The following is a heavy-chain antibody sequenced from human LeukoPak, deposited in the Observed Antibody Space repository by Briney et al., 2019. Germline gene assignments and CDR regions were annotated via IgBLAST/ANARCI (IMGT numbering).Heavy chain of an antibody. CDR3: ARAYYDILTTDS. Sequence: GGSLRLSCTASGFTVRTNYMSWARQAPGKGLEGVSVIYSSGDTYYADSVKGRFTISRDDSKNTLYLQMNSLRAEDTAVYYCARAYYDILTTDSWGQGTLVSVSS. D-gene: IGHD3-9*01. V-gene: IGHV3-66*01. CDR1: GFTVRTNY. J-gene: IGHJ4*02. CDR2: IYSSGDT.